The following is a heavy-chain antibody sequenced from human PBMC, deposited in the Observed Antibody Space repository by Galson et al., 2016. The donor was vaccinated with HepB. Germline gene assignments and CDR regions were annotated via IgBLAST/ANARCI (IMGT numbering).Heavy chain of an antibody. J-gene: IGHJ4*02. CDR2: ISYDGDNE. D-gene: IGHD4-17*01. CDR1: GFTFSNYP. Sequence: SLRLSCAASGFTFSNYPMHWVRQAPGKGLDWVAIISYDGDNEYYADSVKGRFTISRDNSETTLYLQMNSLRVEDTAVYYCAGGDHGDFYLDYWGQGTLVTVSS. CDR3: AGGDHGDFYLDY. V-gene: IGHV3-30*04.